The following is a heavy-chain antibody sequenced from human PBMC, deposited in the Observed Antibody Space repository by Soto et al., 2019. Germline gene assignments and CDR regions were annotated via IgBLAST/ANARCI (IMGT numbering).Heavy chain of an antibody. V-gene: IGHV3-30*03. D-gene: IGHD3-9*01. Sequence: QVQLVESGGGVVQPGRSLRLSCAASGFTFSSYDMHWVRQAPGKGLEWVAVISYDGSNQYYADSVKGRFTISRDNSKNTLYLQMNSLRAEDTALYYCATGKPGLTGYDYWGQGTLVTVSS. CDR2: ISYDGSNQ. CDR3: ATGKPGLTGYDY. J-gene: IGHJ4*02. CDR1: GFTFSSYD.